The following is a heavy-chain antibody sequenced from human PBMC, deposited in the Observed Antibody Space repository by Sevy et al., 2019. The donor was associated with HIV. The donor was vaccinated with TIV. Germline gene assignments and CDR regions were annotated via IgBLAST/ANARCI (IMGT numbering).Heavy chain of an antibody. V-gene: IGHV3-30-3*01. Sequence: GGSLRLSCAGSGFTFSTYPMHWVRQSPGKGLEWVTVISYDGSSKYYADSVKGRFTISRDTSKNTGFLQMDSLRVDDTAVYYCARDSGYTIYYSPGATWGQGALVTVSS. J-gene: IGHJ5*02. CDR3: ARDSGYTIYYSPGAT. CDR2: ISYDGSSK. CDR1: GFTFSTYP. D-gene: IGHD3-10*01.